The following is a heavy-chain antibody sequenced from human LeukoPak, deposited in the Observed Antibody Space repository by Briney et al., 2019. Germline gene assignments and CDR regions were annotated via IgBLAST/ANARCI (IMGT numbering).Heavy chain of an antibody. J-gene: IGHJ4*02. D-gene: IGHD3-22*01. V-gene: IGHV4-31*03. Sequence: PSETLSLTCTVSGGSISSGGYYWSWIRQHPGKGLEWIGYIYYSGSTYYNPSLKSRVTISVDTSKNQFSLKLSSVTAADTAVYYCASTYYYDSSGYYYVNYFDYWGQGTLVTVSS. CDR2: IYYSGST. CDR3: ASTYYYDSSGYYYVNYFDY. CDR1: GGSISSGGYY.